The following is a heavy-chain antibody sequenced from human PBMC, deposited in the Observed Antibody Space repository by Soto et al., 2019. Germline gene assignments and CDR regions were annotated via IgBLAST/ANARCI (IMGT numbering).Heavy chain of an antibody. D-gene: IGHD6-13*01. CDR2: INPNSGGT. J-gene: IGHJ4*02. V-gene: IGHV1-2*02. Sequence: ASVKVSSKASGYTFTGYYMHWVRQAPGQGLEWMGWINPNSGGTNYAQKFQGRVTMTRDTSISTAYMELSRLRSDDTAVYYCARVSGIAAVAFFDYWGQGTLVTVSS. CDR1: GYTFTGYY. CDR3: ARVSGIAAVAFFDY.